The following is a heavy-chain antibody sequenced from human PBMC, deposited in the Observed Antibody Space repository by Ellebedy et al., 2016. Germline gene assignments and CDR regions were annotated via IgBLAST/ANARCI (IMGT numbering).Heavy chain of an antibody. Sequence: SETLSLTXTVSGGSISSGSYYWSWIRQPAGKGLEWIGRIYTSGSTNYNPSLKSRVTMSVDTSKNQFSLKLSSVTAADTAVYYCAREVDYGDYPNTGWFDPWGQGTLVTVSS. J-gene: IGHJ5*02. CDR3: AREVDYGDYPNTGWFDP. D-gene: IGHD4-17*01. CDR1: GGSISSGSYY. V-gene: IGHV4-61*02. CDR2: IYTSGST.